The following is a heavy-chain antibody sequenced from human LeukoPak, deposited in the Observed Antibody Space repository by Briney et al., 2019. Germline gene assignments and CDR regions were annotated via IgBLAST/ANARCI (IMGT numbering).Heavy chain of an antibody. CDR2: IYYSGST. V-gene: IGHV4-59*12. Sequence: SETLSLTCAVYGGSFSGYYWSWIRQPPGKGLEWIGYIYYSGSTNYNPSLKSRVTISVDTSKNQFSLKLSSVTAADTAVYYCARAEVMITFGGVIVYYFDHWGQGTLVTVSS. CDR1: GGSFSGYY. D-gene: IGHD3-16*02. J-gene: IGHJ4*02. CDR3: ARAEVMITFGGVIVYYFDH.